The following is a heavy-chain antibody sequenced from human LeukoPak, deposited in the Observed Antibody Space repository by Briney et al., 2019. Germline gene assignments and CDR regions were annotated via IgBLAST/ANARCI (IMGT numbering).Heavy chain of an antibody. CDR3: ATKGIEGSLAALENS. Sequence: GESLKISCKGSGYNFATHWIGWVRQMPGKGLEWMGIIYPGDSETRYSPSFEGQVTISADRSITTAYLHWSSLKAADTAIYYCATKGIEGSLAALENSWGQGTPVTVSP. V-gene: IGHV5-51*01. CDR1: GYNFATHW. D-gene: IGHD6-13*01. J-gene: IGHJ4*02. CDR2: IYPGDSET.